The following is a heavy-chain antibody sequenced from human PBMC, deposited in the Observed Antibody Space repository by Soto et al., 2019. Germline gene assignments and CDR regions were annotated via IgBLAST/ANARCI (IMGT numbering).Heavy chain of an antibody. V-gene: IGHV2-5*02. CDR1: AFSLYTRGVG. J-gene: IGHJ6*04. CDR2: LYWDNTR. Sequence: QITLKESRPTLVKPTQTLTLTCSFCAFSLYTRGVGVGWVRQPPGKALEWLALLYWDNTRRYSPSLKNSLTIAKGTSENQVVLTMTNMEPEDTGTYYCARYTTDTYFDVWGKGTTVTVSS. CDR3: ARYTTDTYFDV. D-gene: IGHD2-2*02.